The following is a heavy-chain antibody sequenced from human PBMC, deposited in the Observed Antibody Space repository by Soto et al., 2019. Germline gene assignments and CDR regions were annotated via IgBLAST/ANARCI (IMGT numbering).Heavy chain of an antibody. Sequence: QVQLVESGGGVVQPGRSLRLSCAASGFTFSSYAMHWVRQAPGKGLERVAVISYDGSNKYYADSVKGRFTISRDNSKNSLYLQMNSLRAEDTAVYYCAREAVAGTNDYWGQGTLVNVSS. V-gene: IGHV3-30-3*01. J-gene: IGHJ4*02. CDR3: AREAVAGTNDY. CDR1: GFTFSSYA. D-gene: IGHD6-19*01. CDR2: ISYDGSNK.